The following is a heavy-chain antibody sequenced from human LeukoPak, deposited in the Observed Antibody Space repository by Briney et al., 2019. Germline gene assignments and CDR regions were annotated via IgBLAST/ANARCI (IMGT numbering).Heavy chain of an antibody. Sequence: PGGSLRLSCAASGFTFDDYGMSWVRQAPGKGLEWVSGVNWNGGSTGYADSVKGRFTISRDNAKNSLYLQMNSLRAEDSAVYYCAKEGSNWNMDYWGQGTLVAVSS. J-gene: IGHJ4*02. D-gene: IGHD1-1*01. CDR3: AKEGSNWNMDY. CDR2: VNWNGGST. CDR1: GFTFDDYG. V-gene: IGHV3-20*04.